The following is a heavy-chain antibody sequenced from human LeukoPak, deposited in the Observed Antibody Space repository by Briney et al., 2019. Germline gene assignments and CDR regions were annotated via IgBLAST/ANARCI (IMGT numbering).Heavy chain of an antibody. D-gene: IGHD3-10*01. CDR3: ARDSSAARFGELTNWFDP. J-gene: IGHJ5*02. Sequence: GASVKVSCKASGYTFTSYGISWVRQAPGQGLEWMGGIIPIFGTANYAQKFQGRVTITADESTSTAYMELSSLRSEDTAVYYCARDSSAARFGELTNWFDPWGQGTLVTVSS. CDR2: IIPIFGTA. CDR1: GYTFTSYG. V-gene: IGHV1-69*13.